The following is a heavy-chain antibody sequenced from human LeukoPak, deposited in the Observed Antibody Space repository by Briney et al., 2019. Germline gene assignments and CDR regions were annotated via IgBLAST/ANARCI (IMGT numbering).Heavy chain of an antibody. V-gene: IGHV4-39*01. J-gene: IGHJ4*02. CDR1: GGSISSSTSY. CDR3: ARQMYYYDSSGYCDY. Sequence: PSETLSLTCTVSGGSISSSTSYWGCIRRPPGKGLEWIGSIYYSGSTYYNPSLKSRVTISVDTSKNQFSLRLSSVTAADTAVYFCARQMYYYDSSGYCDYWGQGALVTVSS. D-gene: IGHD3-22*01. CDR2: IYYSGST.